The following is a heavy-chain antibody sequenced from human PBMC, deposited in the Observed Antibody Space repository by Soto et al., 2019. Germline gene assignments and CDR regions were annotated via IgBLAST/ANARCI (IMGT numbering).Heavy chain of an antibody. Sequence: QVQLVESEGGVVQPGRSLRLSCAASGFTFSSYGMHWVRQAPGKGLEWVAVISYDGSNKYYADSVKGRFTISRDNSKNTLYLQMNSLRAEDTAVYYCATQGGIAAAGKSFDYWGQGTLVTVSS. CDR3: ATQGGIAAAGKSFDY. D-gene: IGHD6-13*01. J-gene: IGHJ4*02. CDR1: GFTFSSYG. CDR2: ISYDGSNK. V-gene: IGHV3-30*03.